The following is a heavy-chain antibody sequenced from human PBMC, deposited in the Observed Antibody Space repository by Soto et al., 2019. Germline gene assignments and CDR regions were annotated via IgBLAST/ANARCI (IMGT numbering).Heavy chain of an antibody. D-gene: IGHD4-17*01. CDR3: ARDYGEAGSTAVFDM. V-gene: IGHV3-74*01. Sequence: PGGSLRLSCEASGLTFSSYWMHWVRQAPGKGLVWVSRINNDGSRTSYADSVQGRFTISRDNARNTLYLQMNSLRAEDTAVYYCARDYGEAGSTAVFDMWGQETMVTFSS. J-gene: IGHJ3*02. CDR1: GLTFSSYW. CDR2: INNDGSRT.